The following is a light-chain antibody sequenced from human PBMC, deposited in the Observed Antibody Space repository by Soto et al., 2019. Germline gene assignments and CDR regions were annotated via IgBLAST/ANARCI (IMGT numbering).Light chain of an antibody. V-gene: IGKV3-15*01. Sequence: EIVMTQSPATLSVSPGERATLSCRASQSISGNLVWYQQKPGQTPRLLIYGASTRAAGIPARFSGSGSGTEFTLTISSLQSEDFAVYYCQQFNNWPELSFGGGTKVEIK. CDR1: QSISGN. J-gene: IGKJ4*01. CDR3: QQFNNWPELS. CDR2: GAS.